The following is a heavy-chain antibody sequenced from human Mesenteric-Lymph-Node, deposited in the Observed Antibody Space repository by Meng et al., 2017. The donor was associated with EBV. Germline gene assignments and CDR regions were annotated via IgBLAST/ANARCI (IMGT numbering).Heavy chain of an antibody. D-gene: IGHD2-15*01. CDR2: IYYSGST. J-gene: IGHJ4*02. CDR3: ARVGYCSGGSCSFRYFDY. Sequence: QSQWPGPGLANPSQTLSLTCTACCGSINNYDFYWSCIRQPPWKGLEWIGYIYYSGSTYYNPSLKSRVTISVDTSKNQFSLKLSSVTAADTAVHYCARVGYCSGGSCSFRYFDYWGQGILVTVSS. V-gene: IGHV4-30-4*01. CDR1: CGSINNYDFY.